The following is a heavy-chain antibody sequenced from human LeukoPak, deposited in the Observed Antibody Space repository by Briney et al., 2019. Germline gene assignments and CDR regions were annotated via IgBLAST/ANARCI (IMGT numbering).Heavy chain of an antibody. V-gene: IGHV4-39*07. CDR1: GGSISSSNYY. Sequence: SETLSLTCIVSGGSISSSNYYWGWIRQSPGKGLEWIGSIYSRGSTYYNPSLKSRVIVSSDMSKNQFSLKLSSVTAADTAVYYCARGFRIAARRYAFDIWGQGTMVTVSS. CDR3: ARGFRIAARRYAFDI. J-gene: IGHJ3*02. CDR2: IYSRGST. D-gene: IGHD6-6*01.